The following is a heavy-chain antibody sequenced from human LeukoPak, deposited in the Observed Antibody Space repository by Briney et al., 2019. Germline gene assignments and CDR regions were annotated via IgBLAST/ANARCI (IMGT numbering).Heavy chain of an antibody. J-gene: IGHJ4*02. CDR2: IYTSGIT. V-gene: IGHV4-4*07. CDR3: ARDVHYDSSGYYRDY. Sequence: SETLSLTCTVSGGSISSYYWTWIRQPAGKGLEWNGRIYTSGITNYNPSLKSRVTMSVDTSKNQFSLKLSSVTAADTAVYYCARDVHYDSSGYYRDYWGQGTLVTVSS. CDR1: GGSISSYY. D-gene: IGHD3-22*01.